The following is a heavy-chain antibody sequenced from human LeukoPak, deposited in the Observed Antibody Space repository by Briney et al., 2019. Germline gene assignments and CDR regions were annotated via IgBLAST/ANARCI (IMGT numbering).Heavy chain of an antibody. CDR2: INHSGST. CDR3: GRGHYYDYVWGSYRYPPYFDY. J-gene: IGHJ4*02. V-gene: IGHV4-34*01. CDR1: GGSFSGYY. D-gene: IGHD3-16*02. Sequence: SETLSLTCAVYGGSFSGYYWSWIRQPPGKGLEWIGEINHSGSTNYNPSLKSRVTISVDTSKNQFSLKLSSVTAADTAVYYCGRGHYYDYVWGSYRYPPYFDYWGKETLVTVSS.